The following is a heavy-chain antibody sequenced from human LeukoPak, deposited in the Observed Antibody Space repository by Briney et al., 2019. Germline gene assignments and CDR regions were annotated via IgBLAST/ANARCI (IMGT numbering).Heavy chain of an antibody. CDR1: GGSFSGYY. V-gene: IGHV4-34*01. CDR3: ARQDDYLFDY. CDR2: INHSGST. J-gene: IGHJ4*02. Sequence: SETLSLTCAVYGGSFSGYYWSWIRQPPGKGLEWIGEINHSGSTNYNPSLKSRITISVDTSKNQFSLKLSSVTAADTAVYYCARQDDYLFDYWGQGTLVTVSS. D-gene: IGHD4-17*01.